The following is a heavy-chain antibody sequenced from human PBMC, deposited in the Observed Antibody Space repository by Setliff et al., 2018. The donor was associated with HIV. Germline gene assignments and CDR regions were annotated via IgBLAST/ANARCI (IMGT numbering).Heavy chain of an antibody. CDR2: INPNTGST. J-gene: IGHJ4*02. V-gene: IGHV1-46*01. Sequence: PSVKVSCKASGSTFITYHVHWVRQAPGQGLEWMGIINPNTGSTSYAQKFQGRVTMTWDTSSGTVYMDLNSLKSEDTAVYYCAEVTCSPDSCFLDYWGQGTLVTVSS. D-gene: IGHD2-15*01. CDR3: AEVTCSPDSCFLDY. CDR1: GSTFITYH.